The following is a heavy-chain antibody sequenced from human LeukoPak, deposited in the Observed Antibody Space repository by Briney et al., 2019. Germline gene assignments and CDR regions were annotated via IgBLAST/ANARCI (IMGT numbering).Heavy chain of an antibody. Sequence: SETLSLTCTVSGGSINSYYWSWIRQPPGKGLEWIGYTYYSGSTNYNPSLKSRVTISVDTSKNQFSLKLSSVTAADTAVYYCARQTGLDYWGQGTLVTVSS. V-gene: IGHV4-59*08. CDR1: GGSINSYY. D-gene: IGHD1-1*01. J-gene: IGHJ4*02. CDR3: ARQTGLDY. CDR2: TYYSGST.